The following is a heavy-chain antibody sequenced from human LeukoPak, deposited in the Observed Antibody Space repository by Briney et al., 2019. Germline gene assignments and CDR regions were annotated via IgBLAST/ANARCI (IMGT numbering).Heavy chain of an antibody. CDR3: AGAIGTLDY. D-gene: IGHD1-1*01. CDR2: INGDGSRT. V-gene: IGHV3-74*01. Sequence: GGSLRLSCAASGFTFSSHWMHWVRQAPREGLVWVSRINGDGSRTTYADSVQGRFTISRDNAKNTLYLQMNSLRDEDTAVYYCAGAIGTLDYWGRGTLVTVSS. J-gene: IGHJ4*02. CDR1: GFTFSSHW.